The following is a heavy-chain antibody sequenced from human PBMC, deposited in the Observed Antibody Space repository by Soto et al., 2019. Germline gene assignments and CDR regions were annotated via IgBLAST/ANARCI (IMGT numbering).Heavy chain of an antibody. CDR3: ARAAAAADIVATDDHLDY. CDR2: ISAYNGNT. J-gene: IGHJ4*02. Sequence: QVPLVQSGAEVKKPGASVKVSCKASGYTFTSYGISWVRQAPGQGLEWMGWISAYNGNTNYAQKLQGRVTMTTDTSTSTAYMELRSLRSDDTVVYYCARAAAAADIVATDDHLDYWGQGTLVTVSS. D-gene: IGHD5-12*01. V-gene: IGHV1-18*01. CDR1: GYTFTSYG.